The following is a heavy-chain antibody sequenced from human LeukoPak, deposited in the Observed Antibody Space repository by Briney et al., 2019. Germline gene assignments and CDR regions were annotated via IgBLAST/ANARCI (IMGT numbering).Heavy chain of an antibody. CDR1: GYTFTSYD. J-gene: IGHJ4*02. CDR2: FDPEDGET. D-gene: IGHD6-13*01. CDR3: ATVTPQQLVHGLHFDY. V-gene: IGHV1-24*01. Sequence: GASVKVSCKASGYTFTSYDINWVRQATGKGLEWMGGFDPEDGETIYAQKFQGRVTMTEDTSTDTAYMELSSLRSEDTAVYYCATVTPQQLVHGLHFDYWGQGTLVTVSS.